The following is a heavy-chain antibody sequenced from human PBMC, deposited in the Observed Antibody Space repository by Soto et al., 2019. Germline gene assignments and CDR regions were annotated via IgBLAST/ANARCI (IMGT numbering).Heavy chain of an antibody. CDR3: ARGPPDYYYIWGSYRPKRFDY. V-gene: IGHV4-34*01. Sequence: SETLSLTCAVYGGSFSGYYWSWIRQPPGKGLEWIGEINHSGSTNYNPSLKSRVTISVDTSKNQFSLKLSSVTAADTAGYYCARGPPDYYYIWGSYRPKRFDYWGQGTLVTVSS. CDR1: GGSFSGYY. J-gene: IGHJ4*02. D-gene: IGHD3-16*02. CDR2: INHSGST.